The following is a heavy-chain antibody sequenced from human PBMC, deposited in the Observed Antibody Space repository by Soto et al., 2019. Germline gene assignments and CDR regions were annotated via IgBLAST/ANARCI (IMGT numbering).Heavy chain of an antibody. CDR2: ISGSGGST. V-gene: IGHV3-23*01. Sequence: EVPLLESGGGLVQPGGSLRLSCAASGFTFSNYAVTWVRQAPGKGLEWVSTISGSGGSTYYADSVKGRFTISRDNSKNTLDRQMNSLRAEDTAVYYCAKDQGSSWYEIDYWGQGTLVTVSS. J-gene: IGHJ4*02. D-gene: IGHD6-13*01. CDR1: GFTFSNYA. CDR3: AKDQGSSWYEIDY.